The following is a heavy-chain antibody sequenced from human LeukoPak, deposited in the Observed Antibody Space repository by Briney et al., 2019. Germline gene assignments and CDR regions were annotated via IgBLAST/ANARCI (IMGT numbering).Heavy chain of an antibody. D-gene: IGHD3-22*01. Sequence: ASVTVSCEASGYTFTSYYMHWVRQAPGQGLEWMGIINPSGGSTSYAQKFQGRVTMTRDTSTSTVYMELSSLRSEDTAVYYCASLFSSGPLGGPWGQGTLVTVSS. CDR1: GYTFTSYY. CDR3: ASLFSSGPLGGP. CDR2: INPSGGST. J-gene: IGHJ5*02. V-gene: IGHV1-46*01.